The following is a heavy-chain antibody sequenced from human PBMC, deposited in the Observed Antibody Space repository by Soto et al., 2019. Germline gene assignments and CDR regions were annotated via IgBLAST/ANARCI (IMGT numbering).Heavy chain of an antibody. J-gene: IGHJ5*02. CDR3: ARSEGDEWFDP. CDR1: GYTFTSYG. CDR2: ISGYNGYT. D-gene: IGHD3-16*01. Sequence: QVQLVQSGAEVTKPGASVKVSCKASGYTFTSYGLTWVRQAPGQGLEWMGWISGYNGYTSYAQKLQGRVTMTTDTSTSKAYMELRSLRSDDTAVYCCARSEGDEWFDPWGQGTLVTVSS. V-gene: IGHV1-18*01.